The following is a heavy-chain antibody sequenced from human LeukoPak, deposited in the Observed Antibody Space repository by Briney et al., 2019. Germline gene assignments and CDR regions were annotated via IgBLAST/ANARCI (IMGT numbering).Heavy chain of an antibody. D-gene: IGHD3-10*01. J-gene: IGHJ3*02. CDR3: ARDPLWFGEKAFDI. Sequence: QPGGSLRLSCAASGFTFSSYGMHWVRQAPGKGLEGVAVIWYDGSNKYYADSVKGRFTISRENSKNTLYLQMNSLRAEDTAVYYCARDPLWFGEKAFDIWGQGTMVTVSS. CDR1: GFTFSSYG. V-gene: IGHV3-33*01. CDR2: IWYDGSNK.